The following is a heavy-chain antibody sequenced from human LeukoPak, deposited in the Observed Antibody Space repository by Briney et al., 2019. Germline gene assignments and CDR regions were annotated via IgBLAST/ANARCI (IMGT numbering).Heavy chain of an antibody. CDR2: INHSGST. CDR1: GGSFSGYY. V-gene: IGHV4-34*01. D-gene: IGHD1-1*01. J-gene: IGHJ4*02. CDR3: ARGRRTDY. Sequence: PSETLSLTCAVYGGSFSGYYWSWIRQPPGKGREWIGEINHSGSTNYNPSLKSRVTISVDTSKNQFSLKLSSVTAADTAVYYWARGRRTDYWGQGTLVTVSS.